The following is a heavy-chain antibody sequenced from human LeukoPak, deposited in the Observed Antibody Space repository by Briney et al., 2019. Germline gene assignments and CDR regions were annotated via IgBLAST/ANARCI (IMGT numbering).Heavy chain of an antibody. CDR1: GYSFTTYA. D-gene: IGHD3-22*01. CDR2: INTNTGNP. J-gene: IGHJ5*02. Sequence: GASVRVSCKASGYSFTTYAMNWGRPAPGQGLGWMGWINTNTGNPTSTQGFTGRFVFSLDTSVSTAYLQISSLKAEDTAVYYCARELLITRTWFDPWGQGTLVTVSS. CDR3: ARELLITRTWFDP. V-gene: IGHV7-4-1*02.